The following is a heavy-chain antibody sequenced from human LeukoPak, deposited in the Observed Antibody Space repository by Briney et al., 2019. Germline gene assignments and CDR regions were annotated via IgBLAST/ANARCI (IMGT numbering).Heavy chain of an antibody. CDR1: GGSISSSSYY. CDR2: IYYSGST. V-gene: IGHV4-39*01. CDR3: ARGPYIGVVVPAASPRFDY. Sequence: PSETLSLTCTVSGGSISSSSYYWGWIRQPPGKGLEWIGSIYYSGSTYYNPSLKSRVTISVDTSKNQFSLKLSSVTAADTAVYYCARGPYIGVVVPAASPRFDYWGQGTLVTVSS. D-gene: IGHD2-2*01. J-gene: IGHJ4*02.